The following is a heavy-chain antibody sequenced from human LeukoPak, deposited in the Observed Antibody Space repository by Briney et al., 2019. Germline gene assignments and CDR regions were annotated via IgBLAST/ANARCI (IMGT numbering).Heavy chain of an antibody. D-gene: IGHD5-24*01. J-gene: IGHJ5*02. CDR3: ARTEMATITGWFDP. CDR2: IIPILGIA. Sequence: SVKVSCKASGGTFSSYAISWVRQAPGQGLEWMGRIIPILGIANYAQKFQGRVTITADKSTSTAYMELSSLRSEDTAVYYCARTEMATITGWFDPWGQGTLVTVSS. CDR1: GGTFSSYA. V-gene: IGHV1-69*04.